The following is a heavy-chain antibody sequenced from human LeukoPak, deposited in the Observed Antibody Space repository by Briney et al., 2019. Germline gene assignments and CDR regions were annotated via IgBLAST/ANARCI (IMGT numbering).Heavy chain of an antibody. CDR1: GFTFSDYY. J-gene: IGHJ4*02. V-gene: IGHV3-15*01. CDR2: IKSKTDGGTT. D-gene: IGHD6-13*01. CDR3: TTIAAAGQVDY. Sequence: GGSLRLSCAASGFTFSDYYMSWVRQAPGKGLEWVGRIKSKTDGGTTDYAAPVKGRFIISRDDSKNTLYVQMNSLKTEDTAVYYCTTIAAAGQVDYWGQGTLVTVSS.